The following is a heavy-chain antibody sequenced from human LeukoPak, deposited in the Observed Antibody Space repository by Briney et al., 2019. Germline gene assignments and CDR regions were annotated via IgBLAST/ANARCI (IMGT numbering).Heavy chain of an antibody. CDR2: IYYSGCT. CDR3: ARLPITQLLPYFDY. J-gene: IGHJ4*02. Sequence: SETLSLTCTVSGGSISSSSYYWGWIRQPPGKGLEWIGSIYYSGCTYYNPSLKSRVTISVDTSKNQFSLKLSSVTAADTAVYYCARLPITQLLPYFDYWGQGTLVTVSS. CDR1: GGSISSSSYY. D-gene: IGHD2-2*01. V-gene: IGHV4-39*01.